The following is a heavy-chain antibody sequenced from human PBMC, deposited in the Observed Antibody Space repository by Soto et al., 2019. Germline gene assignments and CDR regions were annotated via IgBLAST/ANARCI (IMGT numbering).Heavy chain of an antibody. V-gene: IGHV4-59*01. Sequence: SETLYLTCSVSGGSISGYYWSWIRQTPEKGLEWIGYIYYSGSTNYNPSLKSRVTILIDMSKNQFSLKLTSVTAADTAVYYCAAAPLYWGQGILVTVS. D-gene: IGHD2-15*01. CDR1: GGSISGYY. CDR2: IYYSGST. J-gene: IGHJ4*02. CDR3: AAAPLY.